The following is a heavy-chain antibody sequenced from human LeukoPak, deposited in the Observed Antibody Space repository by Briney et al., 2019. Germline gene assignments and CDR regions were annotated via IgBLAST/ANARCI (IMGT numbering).Heavy chain of an antibody. D-gene: IGHD1-26*01. V-gene: IGHV1-46*01. Sequence: ASVKVSCKASGYTFTSYYMHWVRQAPGQGLEWMGIINPSGGSTGYAQKFQGRVTMTRDTSTSTVYMDLSSLRSEDTAVYYCAKPRRMGGDVDDVFDIWGQGTMVTVSS. CDR2: INPSGGST. CDR3: AKPRRMGGDVDDVFDI. CDR1: GYTFTSYY. J-gene: IGHJ3*02.